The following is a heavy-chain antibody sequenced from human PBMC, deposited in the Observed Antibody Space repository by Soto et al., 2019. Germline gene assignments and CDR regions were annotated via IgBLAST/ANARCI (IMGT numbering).Heavy chain of an antibody. D-gene: IGHD4-17*01. V-gene: IGHV4-34*01. CDR2: INHSGST. CDR1: GGSFSGYY. Sequence: SETLSLTCAVYGGSFSGYYWSWIRQPPGKGLEWIGEINHSGSTNYNPSLKSRVTISVDTSKNQFSLKLSSVTAADTAVYYCAGATVALDYWGQGTLVTVSS. CDR3: AGATVALDY. J-gene: IGHJ4*02.